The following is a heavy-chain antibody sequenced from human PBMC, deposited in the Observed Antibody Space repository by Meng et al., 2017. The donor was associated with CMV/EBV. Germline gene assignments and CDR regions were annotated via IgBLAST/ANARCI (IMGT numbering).Heavy chain of an antibody. CDR3: AKPGFLEWLLAYYFDY. J-gene: IGHJ4*02. V-gene: IGHV3-23*01. CDR2: ISGSGGST. Sequence: TVGSYAMSWGRLAQGKGLDRVSAISGSGGSTCYADSVEGRFTISGDNSKNTLCLQMNSLRAEDTAIYYCAKPGFLEWLLAYYFDYWGQGTLVTVSS. D-gene: IGHD3-3*01. CDR1: TVGSYA.